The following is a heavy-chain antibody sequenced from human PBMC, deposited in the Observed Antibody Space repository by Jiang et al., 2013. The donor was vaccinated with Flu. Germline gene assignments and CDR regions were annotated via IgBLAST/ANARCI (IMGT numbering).Heavy chain of an antibody. D-gene: IGHD6-6*01. CDR2: ISGSSGSI. CDR3: AKDLSTRPYYYYALDV. Sequence: VQLLESGGGLVQPGGSLRLSCAASGFTFSSYAMSWVRQAPGKGLEWVSAISGSSGSIYYADSVKGRFTISRDNSQNTLFLQMNSLRAEDSAVYYCAKDLSTRPYYYYALDVWGQGTTVTVLL. CDR1: GFTFSSYA. V-gene: IGHV3-23*01. J-gene: IGHJ6*02.